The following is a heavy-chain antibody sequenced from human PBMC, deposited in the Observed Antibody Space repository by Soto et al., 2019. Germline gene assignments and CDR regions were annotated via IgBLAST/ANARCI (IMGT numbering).Heavy chain of an antibody. V-gene: IGHV4-59*01. Sequence: QVQLQESGPGLVKPSETLSLTCTVSGGSISSYYWSWIRQPPGKGLEWIGYIYYSGSTNYNPSLMSRVTISGDTSQNQFSLKLSSVTAAATAVYYCARYQVVYAISGGWFDPWGQGTLVTVSS. CDR1: GGSISSYY. CDR3: ARYQVVYAISGGWFDP. D-gene: IGHD2-8*02. CDR2: IYYSGST. J-gene: IGHJ5*02.